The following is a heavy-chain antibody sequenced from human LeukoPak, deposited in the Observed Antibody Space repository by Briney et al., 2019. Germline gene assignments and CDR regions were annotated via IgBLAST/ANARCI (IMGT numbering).Heavy chain of an antibody. V-gene: IGHV1-69*02. CDR1: GVTFSSYT. D-gene: IGHD3-22*01. Sequence: SVKVSCKASGVTFSSYTISWVRQAPGQGLEWMGRIIPILGIANYAQKFQGRVTITADKSTSTAYMELSSLRSEDTAVYYCARISDYYDSSATGGDSDYWGQGTLVTVSS. CDR3: ARISDYYDSSATGGDSDY. J-gene: IGHJ4*02. CDR2: IIPILGIA.